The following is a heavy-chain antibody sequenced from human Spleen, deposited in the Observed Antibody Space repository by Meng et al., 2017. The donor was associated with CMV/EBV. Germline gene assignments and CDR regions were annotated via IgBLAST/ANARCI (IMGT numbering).Heavy chain of an antibody. CDR2: ITWNGGTK. J-gene: IGHJ5*02. CDR3: ARGRTDYGDYTLDWFDA. D-gene: IGHD4-17*01. Sequence: SCVRQAPGRGLEWVSGITWNGGTKTYVDSVKGRVTISRDNAKKSLYLQMNNLKSEDTAFYYCARGRTDYGDYTLDWFDAWGQGTLVTVSS. V-gene: IGHV3-20*03.